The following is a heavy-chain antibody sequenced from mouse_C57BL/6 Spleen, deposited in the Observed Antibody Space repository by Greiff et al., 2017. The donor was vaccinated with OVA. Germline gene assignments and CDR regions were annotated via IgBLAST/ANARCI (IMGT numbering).Heavy chain of an antibody. CDR1: GFTFSSYA. D-gene: IGHD3-2*02. Sequence: DVHLVESGEGLVKPGGSLKLSCAASGFTFSSYAMSWVRQTPEKRLEWVAYISSGGDYIYYADTVKGRFTISRDNARNTLYLQMSSLKSEDTAMYYCTRGTAQAKVDYWGQGTSVTVSS. V-gene: IGHV5-9-1*02. CDR2: ISSGGDYI. CDR3: TRGTAQAKVDY. J-gene: IGHJ4*01.